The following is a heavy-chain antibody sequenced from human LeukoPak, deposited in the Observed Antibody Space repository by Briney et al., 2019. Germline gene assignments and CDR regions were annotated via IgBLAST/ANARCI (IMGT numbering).Heavy chain of an antibody. CDR1: GGSITNYF. J-gene: IGHJ4*02. V-gene: IGHV4-59*01. D-gene: IGHD1-1*01. Sequence: SETLSLTCTVSGGSITNYFWTWIRQPPGKGLEWIGYIYYSGGTDYNPSLKSRVTISVDTSKNQFSLKLSSVTAADTAVYYCARALSDRGFNSGVSFLGIFDYWGQGTLATVPS. CDR3: ARALSDRGFNSGVSFLGIFDY. CDR2: IYYSGGT.